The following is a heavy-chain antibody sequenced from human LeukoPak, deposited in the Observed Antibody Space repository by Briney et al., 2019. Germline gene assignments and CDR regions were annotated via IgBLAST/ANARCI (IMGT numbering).Heavy chain of an antibody. J-gene: IGHJ4*02. CDR2: IKQDGSGK. V-gene: IGHV3-7*01. Sequence: GGSLRLSCAASGFTFSSYSMNWVRQAPGKGLEWVANIKQDGSGKYYVDSVKGRFTISRDNTKNSLFLQMNSLRAEDTAVYYCARETAGYYAFDYWGQGTLVTVSS. CDR1: GFTFSSYS. CDR3: ARETAGYYAFDY. D-gene: IGHD3-10*01.